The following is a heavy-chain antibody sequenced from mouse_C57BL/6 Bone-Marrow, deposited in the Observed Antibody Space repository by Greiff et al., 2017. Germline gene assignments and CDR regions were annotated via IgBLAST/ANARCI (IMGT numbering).Heavy chain of an antibody. V-gene: IGHV1-81*01. J-gene: IGHJ2*01. D-gene: IGHD2-12*01. Sequence: QVQLQQSGAELAKPGASVKLSCKASGYTFTSYGISWVKQRPGQGLEWIGEIYPRSGNTYYNEKFKGKATLTADKSSSTAYMELHRLTSEDSAVYSGAKKGLCGYYIYFDYWGQGTTRTVSS. CDR1: GYTFTSYG. CDR3: AKKGLCGYYIYFDY. CDR2: IYPRSGNT.